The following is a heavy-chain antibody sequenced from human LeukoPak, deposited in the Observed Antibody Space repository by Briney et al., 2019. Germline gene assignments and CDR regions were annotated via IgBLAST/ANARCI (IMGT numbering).Heavy chain of an antibody. J-gene: IGHJ4*02. V-gene: IGHV4-4*08. D-gene: IGHD1-1*01. CDR2: IHPSGST. CDR1: GASISEYY. CDR3: ARGLETAKVGY. Sequence: SETLSLTCTVSGASISEYYWTWIRQPPGKGLEWLGHIHPSGSTYSNPSLRSRVTVSVDTPKNQFSLTLSSVTAADTAMYFCARGLETAKVGYWGQGTLVTVSS.